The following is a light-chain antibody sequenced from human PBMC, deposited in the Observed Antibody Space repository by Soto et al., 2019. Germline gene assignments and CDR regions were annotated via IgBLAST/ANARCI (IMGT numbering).Light chain of an antibody. CDR3: QQYNNWPSL. J-gene: IGKJ3*01. V-gene: IGKV3-15*01. CDR2: GAS. CDR1: QSVSSN. Sequence: DIVMTQSPATLSVSPGERATLSCRASQSVSSNLAWYQQKPGQAPRLLIYGASTRATGIPARFSGSGSGTEFTLTISSLQSEDFAVYYCQQYNNWPSLFGPGTKVDIK.